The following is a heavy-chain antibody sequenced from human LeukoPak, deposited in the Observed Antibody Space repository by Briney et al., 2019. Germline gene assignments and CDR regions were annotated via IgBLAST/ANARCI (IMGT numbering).Heavy chain of an antibody. Sequence: SETLSLTCAVSGGSISSSNWWSWIRQPPGKGLEWIGEIYHSGSTNYNPSLKSRVTISVDKSKTQFSLKLSSVTAADTAVYYCARRATTERGSSYGLDYWGQGTLVTVSS. CDR3: ARRATTERGSSYGLDY. V-gene: IGHV4-4*02. CDR2: IYHSGST. J-gene: IGHJ4*02. CDR1: GGSISSSNW. D-gene: IGHD5-18*01.